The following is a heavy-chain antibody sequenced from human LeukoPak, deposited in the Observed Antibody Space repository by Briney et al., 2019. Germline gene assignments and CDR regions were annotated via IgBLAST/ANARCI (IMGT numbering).Heavy chain of an antibody. CDR2: INPKSGGT. V-gene: IGHV1-2*02. D-gene: IGHD2-15*01. CDR3: AREDIVVVVASTGWFDP. CDR1: GYTFTGYY. Sequence: GASVKVSYKASGYTFTGYYMHWVRQTPGQGLEGMGWINPKSGGTNYAQKFQGRVTMTRDTSICTAYVELSRLRSDDTAVYYCAREDIVVVVASTGWFDPWGQGTLVTVSS. J-gene: IGHJ5*02.